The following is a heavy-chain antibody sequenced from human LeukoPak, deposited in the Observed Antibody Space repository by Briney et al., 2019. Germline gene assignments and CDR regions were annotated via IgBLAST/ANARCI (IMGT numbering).Heavy chain of an antibody. Sequence: SETLSLTCTVSGGSISSYYWSWIRQPPGKGLEWIGYIYYSGSTNYNPSLKSRVTISVATSKNQFSLKLSSVTAADTAVYYCARSRRNSSGWYFDYWGQGTLVTVSS. CDR1: GGSISSYY. D-gene: IGHD6-19*01. CDR3: ARSRRNSSGWYFDY. V-gene: IGHV4-59*01. CDR2: IYYSGST. J-gene: IGHJ4*02.